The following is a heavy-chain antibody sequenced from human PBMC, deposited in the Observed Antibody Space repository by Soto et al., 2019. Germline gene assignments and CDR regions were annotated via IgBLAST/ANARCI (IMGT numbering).Heavy chain of an antibody. CDR1: GDTLTIYA. CDR3: ARVRVTGGFDP. D-gene: IGHD3-10*01. Sequence: ASVKVCCKASGDTLTIYAMHWVRQAPGQRLEWMGWINAGNGNTKYSQKFQGRVTITRDTSASTAYMEQSRLRSEDTAVYYCARVRVTGGFDPWGQGTLVTVYS. J-gene: IGHJ5*02. V-gene: IGHV1-3*01. CDR2: INAGNGNT.